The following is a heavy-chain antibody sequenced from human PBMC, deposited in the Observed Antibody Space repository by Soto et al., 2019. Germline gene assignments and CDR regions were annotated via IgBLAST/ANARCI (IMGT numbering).Heavy chain of an antibody. J-gene: IGHJ4*02. D-gene: IGHD3-9*01. V-gene: IGHV4-39*01. CDR3: ARLEGLATISYYVDF. CDR1: GDSINSDNYY. Sequence: QLQLQESGPGLVKPSETLSLTCSVSGDSINSDNYYWGWIRQPPGKGLEWIGSIYYRGNTYYNPSLKTRVTISLDKSKSQYSLKLNSVTAADSALYFCARLEGLATISYYVDFWGQGTLVTVSS. CDR2: IYYRGNT.